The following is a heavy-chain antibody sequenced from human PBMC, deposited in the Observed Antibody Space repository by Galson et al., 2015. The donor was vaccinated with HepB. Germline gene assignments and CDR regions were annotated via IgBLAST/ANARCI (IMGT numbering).Heavy chain of an antibody. V-gene: IGHV3-48*02. J-gene: IGHJ4*02. Sequence: SLRLSCAASGFTFNTHSMNWVRQAPGQGLEWVSYINSASSITHYADSVKGRVTIFRDNDKNSLYLQMNSLRDEDTAVYYCARDRSVGDSRGYTPGHFDSWGQGTLVTVSS. CDR3: ARDRSVGDSRGYTPGHFDS. CDR1: GFTFNTHS. D-gene: IGHD3-22*01. CDR2: INSASSIT.